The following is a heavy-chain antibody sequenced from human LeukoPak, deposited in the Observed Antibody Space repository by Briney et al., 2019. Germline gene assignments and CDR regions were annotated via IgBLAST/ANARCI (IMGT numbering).Heavy chain of an antibody. CDR2: INHSGST. CDR1: GGSFSGYY. V-gene: IGHV4-34*01. CDR3: ARESVRAFDI. D-gene: IGHD4-17*01. Sequence: SETLSLTCAVYGGSFSGYYWSWIRQPPGKGLEWIGEINHSGSTNYNPSHKSRVTISVDTSKNQFSLKLSSVTAADTAVYYCARESVRAFDIWGQGTMVTVSS. J-gene: IGHJ3*02.